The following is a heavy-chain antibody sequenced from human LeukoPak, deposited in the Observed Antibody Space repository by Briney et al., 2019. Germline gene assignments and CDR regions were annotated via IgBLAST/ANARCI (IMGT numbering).Heavy chain of an antibody. D-gene: IGHD5-18*01. Sequence: GGSLRLSCAASGFTFTSYTMTWVRQAPGKGLEWVSALSGSDGATYYADSVKGRFTISRDNSKNTLYLQMNSLRAEDTAVYYCAKDSQLWQPYYFDYWGQGTLVTVSS. V-gene: IGHV3-23*01. CDR2: LSGSDGAT. CDR3: AKDSQLWQPYYFDY. CDR1: GFTFTSYT. J-gene: IGHJ4*02.